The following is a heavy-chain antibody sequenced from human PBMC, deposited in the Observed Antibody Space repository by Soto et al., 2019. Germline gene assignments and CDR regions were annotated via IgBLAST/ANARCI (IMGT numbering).Heavy chain of an antibody. J-gene: IGHJ6*02. V-gene: IGHV1-8*01. CDR3: ARGWRYFDWFERYYYYGMDV. Sequence: ASVKVSCKASGYTFTSYDINWVRQATGQGLEWMGWMNPNSGNTGYAQKFQGRVTMTRNTSISTAYMELSSLRSEDTAVYYCARGWRYFDWFERYYYYGMDVWGQGTTVTSP. D-gene: IGHD3-9*01. CDR1: GYTFTSYD. CDR2: MNPNSGNT.